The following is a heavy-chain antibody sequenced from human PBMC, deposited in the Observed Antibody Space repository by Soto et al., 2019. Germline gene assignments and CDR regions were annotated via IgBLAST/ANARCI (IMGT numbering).Heavy chain of an antibody. D-gene: IGHD4-17*01. CDR1: GFIFNTYP. CDR2: ISDDGSSK. J-gene: IGHJ5*02. V-gene: IGHV3-30-3*01. Sequence: QVQLVESGGGVVQPGRSLRLSCAASGFIFNTYPMHWVRQAPGKGLEWVALISDDGSSKYYADSVKGRFTISRDNSKNTLYLQMNSLSAEVTAVYYCTRADLTVTLSVFDPWGQGTLVTVSS. CDR3: TRADLTVTLSVFDP.